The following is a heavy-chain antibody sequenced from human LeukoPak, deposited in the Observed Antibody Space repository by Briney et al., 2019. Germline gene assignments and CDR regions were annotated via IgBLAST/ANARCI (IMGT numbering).Heavy chain of an antibody. Sequence: SETLSLTCAVSDVSISSNYWWNWVRQTPGQGLEWIGEIYHSGFANYSPSLNSRVTILVDTSKNQFSLKLSSVTAADTAVYYCARAGDSAWYFDLWGRGTLVTVSS. D-gene: IGHD3-22*01. J-gene: IGHJ2*01. V-gene: IGHV4-4*02. CDR2: IYHSGFA. CDR3: ARAGDSAWYFDL. CDR1: DVSISSNYW.